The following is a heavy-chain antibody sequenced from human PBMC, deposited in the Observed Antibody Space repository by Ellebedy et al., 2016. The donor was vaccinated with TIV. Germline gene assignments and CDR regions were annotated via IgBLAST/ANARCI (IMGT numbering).Heavy chain of an antibody. CDR2: IYPGDSDT. V-gene: IGHV5-51*01. CDR3: VRPSAIGDSDY. Sequence: GESLKISCKGSGDSFTSSWIAWVRQMPGKGLEWMGIIYPGDSDTRYSPSLQGQVTISADKSINTAYLQWSSLKASDTAMYYCVRPSAIGDSDYWGQGTLVTVSS. CDR1: GDSFTSSW. D-gene: IGHD2-21*01. J-gene: IGHJ4*02.